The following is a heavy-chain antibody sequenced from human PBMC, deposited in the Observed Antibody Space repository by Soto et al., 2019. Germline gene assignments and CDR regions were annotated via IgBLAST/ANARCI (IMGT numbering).Heavy chain of an antibody. D-gene: IGHD5-12*01. V-gene: IGHV1-2*02. J-gene: IGHJ6*03. CDR1: GYRFSDYY. Sequence: QVQLVQSGAEVKKPGASVTVSCKASGYRFSDYYLHWVRQAPGQGPEWMGWMKPNSGDTKEAQKFKGRVTMTRNTSVRTAFMELTWLKSDDTAVYYCARESGGATATLDYYYFYMDVWGIGTTVTVSS. CDR2: MKPNSGDT. CDR3: ARESGGATATLDYYYFYMDV.